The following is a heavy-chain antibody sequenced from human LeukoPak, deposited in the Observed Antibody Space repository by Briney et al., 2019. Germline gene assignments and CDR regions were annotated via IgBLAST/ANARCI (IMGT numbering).Heavy chain of an antibody. V-gene: IGHV4-59*08. CDR2: IYYSGST. CDR1: GGSISSHY. J-gene: IGHJ4*02. D-gene: IGHD3-10*01. Sequence: SETLSLTCTVSGGSISSHYWNWIRRPPGKGLEWIGYIYYSGSTNYNPSLKSRVTISVDTSKNQFSLKLSSVTAADTAVYYCARGNYYGSGTYYFDYWGQGTLVTVSS. CDR3: ARGNYYGSGTYYFDY.